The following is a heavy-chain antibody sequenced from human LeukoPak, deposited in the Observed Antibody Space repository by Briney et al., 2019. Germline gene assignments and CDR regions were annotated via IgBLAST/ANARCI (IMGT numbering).Heavy chain of an antibody. CDR1: GFTFSTSW. J-gene: IGHJ6*02. CDR2: IKEDGSEK. D-gene: IGHD6-13*01. Sequence: GGSLRLSCAASGFTFSTSWMSWVRQAPGRGLEWVANIKEDGSEKYCVDSVKGRFTISRDNAKNSLYLQMNSLRAEDTAVYYCVASSAGGGYSSSWYYYGMDVWGQGTTVTVSS. V-gene: IGHV3-7*01. CDR3: VASSAGGGYSSSWYYYGMDV.